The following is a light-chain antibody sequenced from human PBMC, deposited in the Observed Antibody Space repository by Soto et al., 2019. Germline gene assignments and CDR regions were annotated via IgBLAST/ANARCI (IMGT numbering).Light chain of an antibody. Sequence: QSALTQPASVSGSPGQSITISCTGTSSDVGGYNSVSWYQQHPGKAPKLMIYDVSNRPSGVSNRFSGSKSGNTASLTISGLQDEDEAYYYCSSYTSSSTVVFGGGTKLTVL. CDR1: SSDVGGYNS. CDR2: DVS. CDR3: SSYTSSSTVV. V-gene: IGLV2-14*01. J-gene: IGLJ2*01.